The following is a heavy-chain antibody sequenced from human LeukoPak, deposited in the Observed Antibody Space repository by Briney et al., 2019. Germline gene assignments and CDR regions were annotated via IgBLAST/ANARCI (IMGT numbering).Heavy chain of an antibody. CDR3: ARRNIAVAGSAFDI. CDR1: GDSINNYH. J-gene: IGHJ3*02. D-gene: IGHD6-19*01. V-gene: IGHV4-34*01. Sequence: PSETLPLTCTVSGDSINNYHWSWIRQPPGKGLEWIGEINHSGSTNYNPSLKSRVTISVDTSKNQFSLKLSSVTAADTAVYYCARRNIAVAGSAFDIWGQGTMVTVSS. CDR2: INHSGST.